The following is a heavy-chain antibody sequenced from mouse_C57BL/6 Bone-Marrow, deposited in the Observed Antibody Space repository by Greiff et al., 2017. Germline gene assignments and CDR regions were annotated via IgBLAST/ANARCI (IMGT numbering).Heavy chain of an antibody. D-gene: IGHD2-10*01. CDR1: GYTFTDYE. Sequence: VQLQQSGAELVRPGASVTLSCKASGYTFTDYEMHWVKQTPVHGLEWIGAIDPETGGTAYNQKFKGKAILTADESSSTAYMELRSLTSEDSAVYYCTRSYKAFDYWGQGTTLTFSS. J-gene: IGHJ2*01. CDR2: IDPETGGT. CDR3: TRSYKAFDY. V-gene: IGHV1-15*01.